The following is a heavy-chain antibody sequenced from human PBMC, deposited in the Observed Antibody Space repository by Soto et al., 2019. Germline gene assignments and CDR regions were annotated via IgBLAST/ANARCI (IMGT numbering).Heavy chain of an antibody. Sequence: GGSLRLSCAASGFTFSSYEMNWVRQAPGKGLEWVSYISSSGSTIYYADSVKGRFTISRDNAKNSLYLQMNSLRAEDTAVYYCARVPGTPAAYFDYWGQGTLVTGSS. CDR2: ISSSGSTI. J-gene: IGHJ4*02. V-gene: IGHV3-48*03. CDR1: GFTFSSYE. CDR3: ARVPGTPAAYFDY. D-gene: IGHD1-1*01.